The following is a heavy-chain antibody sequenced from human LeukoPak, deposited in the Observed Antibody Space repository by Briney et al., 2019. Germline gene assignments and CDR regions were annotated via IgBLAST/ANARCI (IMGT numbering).Heavy chain of an antibody. Sequence: GGSLTLSCAVSGFTFSSYWMTWVRQAPGKGLQWVANINQDGREKYYMGSMKGRLNISRDNTENSVFLQLTSLGPEDTGIYFCAKGRDYGDYWGQGTLVTVSS. CDR3: AKGRDYGDY. V-gene: IGHV3-7*01. CDR1: GFTFSSYW. J-gene: IGHJ4*02. CDR2: INQDGREK.